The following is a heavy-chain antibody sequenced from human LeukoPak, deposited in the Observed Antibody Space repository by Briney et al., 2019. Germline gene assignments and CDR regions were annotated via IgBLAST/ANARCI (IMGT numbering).Heavy chain of an antibody. Sequence: GGSLRLSCAASGFTFSSYWMHWVRQTPGKGLIYISRINNDGSSANYADSVRGRFTISRDNSKNTLYLQMNSLRGEDTAVYYCAKAPANYVDTAMGTFDYWGQGTLVTVSS. J-gene: IGHJ4*02. CDR1: GFTFSSYW. D-gene: IGHD5-18*01. V-gene: IGHV3-74*01. CDR3: AKAPANYVDTAMGTFDY. CDR2: INNDGSSA.